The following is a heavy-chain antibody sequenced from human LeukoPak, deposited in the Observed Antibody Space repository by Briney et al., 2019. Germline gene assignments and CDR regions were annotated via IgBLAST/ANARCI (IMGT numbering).Heavy chain of an antibody. V-gene: IGHV3-23*01. D-gene: IGHD1-26*01. Sequence: GGSLRLSCAASGFTFSSYAVSWVRQAPGKGLEWVSAISGSGGSTYYADSVKGRFTISRDNSKNTLYLQMNSLRAEDTAVYYCAKSIVGATYNWFDPWGQGTLVTVSS. CDR1: GFTFSSYA. CDR2: ISGSGGST. J-gene: IGHJ5*02. CDR3: AKSIVGATYNWFDP.